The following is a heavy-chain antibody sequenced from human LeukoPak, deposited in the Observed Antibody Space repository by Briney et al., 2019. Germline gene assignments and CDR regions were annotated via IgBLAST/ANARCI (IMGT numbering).Heavy chain of an antibody. V-gene: IGHV4-59*01. CDR3: ARSMPNWNDGGFFDY. CDR1: GGSISSYY. Sequence: SETLSLTCTVSGGSISSYYWSWIRQPPGKGLEWIGYIYYSGSTNYNPSLKSRVTISVDTSKNQFSLKLSSVTAADTAVYYCARSMPNWNDGGFFDYWGQGTLVTVSS. D-gene: IGHD1-20*01. J-gene: IGHJ4*02. CDR2: IYYSGST.